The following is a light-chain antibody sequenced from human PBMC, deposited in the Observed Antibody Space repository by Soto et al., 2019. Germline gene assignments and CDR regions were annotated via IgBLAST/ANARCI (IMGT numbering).Light chain of an antibody. CDR3: QQYGSSPLT. Sequence: EIVMTQSPATLSVSPGERATLSCRASQSVSSNLAWYQQKPGQAPRLLIYDASTRATGIPARFSGSGSGTEFTLTISRLEPEDFAVYYCQQYGSSPLTFGGGTKVEIK. J-gene: IGKJ4*01. V-gene: IGKV3-15*01. CDR2: DAS. CDR1: QSVSSN.